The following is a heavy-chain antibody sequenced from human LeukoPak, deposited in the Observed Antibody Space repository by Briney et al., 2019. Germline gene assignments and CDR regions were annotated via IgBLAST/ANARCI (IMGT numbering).Heavy chain of an antibody. J-gene: IGHJ4*02. Sequence: GGSLRLSCSASGFTFSRYAMHWVRQAPGKGLEYVSAISSNGGSTYYADSVKGRFTISRDNSKNTLYLQMNSLRAEDTAVYYCAKDKRREVFDYWGQGTLVTVSS. CDR3: AKDKRREVFDY. V-gene: IGHV3-64*04. CDR1: GFTFSRYA. D-gene: IGHD1-26*01. CDR2: ISSNGGST.